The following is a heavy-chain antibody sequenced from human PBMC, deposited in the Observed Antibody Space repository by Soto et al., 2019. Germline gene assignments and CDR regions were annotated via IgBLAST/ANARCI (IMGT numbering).Heavy chain of an antibody. D-gene: IGHD2-15*01. CDR3: AGSRWYRSFRDDY. V-gene: IGHV4-59*01. Sequence: LETLSLTCTVSGGSISSYYWSWIRQPPGKGLEWIGYIYYSGSTNYNPSLKSRVTISVDTSKNQFSLKLSSVTAADTAVYYCAGSRWYRSFRDDYWGQGTLVTVSS. CDR2: IYYSGST. J-gene: IGHJ4*02. CDR1: GGSISSYY.